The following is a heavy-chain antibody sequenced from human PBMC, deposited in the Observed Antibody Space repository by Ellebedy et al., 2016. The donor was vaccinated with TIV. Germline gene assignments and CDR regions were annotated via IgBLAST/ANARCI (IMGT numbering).Heavy chain of an antibody. CDR3: VRTAFYLSFDI. Sequence: GESLKISXAASGFTFSSYSMNWVRQAPGRGLEWVSSSSSSSTYIYYADSVKGRFTISRDNAKNSLYLQMNSLRVEDTAVYYCVRTAFYLSFDIWGQGTMVIVSS. CDR1: GFTFSSYS. J-gene: IGHJ3*02. V-gene: IGHV3-21*01. D-gene: IGHD3-3*02. CDR2: SSSSSTYI.